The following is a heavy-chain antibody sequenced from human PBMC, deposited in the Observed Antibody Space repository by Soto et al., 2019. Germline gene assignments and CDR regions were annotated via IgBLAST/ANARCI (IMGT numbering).Heavy chain of an antibody. V-gene: IGHV3-23*01. D-gene: IGHD2-21*02. J-gene: IGHJ4*02. CDR1: GFTFSNYA. CDR2: VSGSGSGT. CDR3: ARAGRGVPGDLWDY. Sequence: HPGGSLRLSCAGSGFTFSNYAMNWVRQAPGKGLEWVAAVSGSGSGTYRADSVKGRFSVSRDNSKNTLYLQMNSLRAEDTAIYYCARAGRGVPGDLWDYWGQGTLVTVSS.